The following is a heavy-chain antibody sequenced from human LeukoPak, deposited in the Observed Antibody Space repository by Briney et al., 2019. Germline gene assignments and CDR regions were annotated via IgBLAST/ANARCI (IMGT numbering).Heavy chain of an antibody. CDR1: GFTFSDYY. Sequence: GGSLRLSCAASGFTFSDYYMSRIRQAPGKGLEWVSYISSSGSTIYYADSVKGRFTISRDNAKNSLYLQMNSLRAEDTAVYYCATLYDFWSGYLDYWGQGTLVTVSS. V-gene: IGHV3-11*01. CDR2: ISSSGSTI. J-gene: IGHJ4*02. D-gene: IGHD3-3*01. CDR3: ATLYDFWSGYLDY.